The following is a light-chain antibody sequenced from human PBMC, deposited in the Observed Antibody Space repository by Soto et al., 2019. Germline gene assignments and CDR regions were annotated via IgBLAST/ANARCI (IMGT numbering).Light chain of an antibody. Sequence: DIQMTQSPSTLSASVGDRVTITCRASQTISTWLAWYQQKPGKAPKLLIYRASSLESVVPSRFSGSGSGTDFTLTISSLEPEDFAVYYCQQRSDWLSITFGQGTRLEIK. CDR2: RAS. CDR1: QTISTW. CDR3: QQRSDWLSIT. V-gene: IGKV1-5*03. J-gene: IGKJ5*01.